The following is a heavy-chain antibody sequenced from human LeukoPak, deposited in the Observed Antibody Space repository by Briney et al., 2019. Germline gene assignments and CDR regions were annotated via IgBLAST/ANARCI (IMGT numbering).Heavy chain of an antibody. CDR1: GDSVSSNSAA. CDR3: ARTGGHFDY. J-gene: IGHJ4*02. V-gene: IGHV6-1*01. D-gene: IGHD3-10*01. Sequence: SQTLSLTCAISGDSVSSNSAAWNWIRQSPSRGLEWLGRTYYRSKWYSEYAVSVRGRTTINPDTSKNQFSLQRKSVTPEDTAVYYCARTGGHFDYWGQGTLVTVSS. CDR2: TYYRSKWYS.